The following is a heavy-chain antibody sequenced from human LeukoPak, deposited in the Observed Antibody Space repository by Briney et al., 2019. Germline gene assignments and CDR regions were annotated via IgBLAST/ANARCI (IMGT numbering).Heavy chain of an antibody. CDR1: GGSISSYY. Sequence: PSETLSRTCTVSGGSISSYYWSWIRQPPGKGLEWIGYIYYTGSTNYNPSLKSRVTISVVTSKNQFSLKLSSVTAADTAVYYCARNVGRWFDPWGQGTLVTVSS. CDR3: ARNVGRWFDP. V-gene: IGHV4-59*01. CDR2: IYYTGST. D-gene: IGHD1-26*01. J-gene: IGHJ5*02.